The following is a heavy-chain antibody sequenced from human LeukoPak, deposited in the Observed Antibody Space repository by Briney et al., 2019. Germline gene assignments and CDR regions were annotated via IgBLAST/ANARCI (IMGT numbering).Heavy chain of an antibody. Sequence: GGSLRLSCAASGFTFSSCAMGWVRQPPGKGLEWVSGITDTGGSTYYTDSVKGRFTITRDNAKSTLYLQMNSLRAEDTALYYCANARGTSSSYFDLWGRGTLVTVSS. CDR1: GFTFSSCA. CDR2: ITDTGGST. D-gene: IGHD6-6*01. V-gene: IGHV3-23*01. J-gene: IGHJ2*01. CDR3: ANARGTSSSYFDL.